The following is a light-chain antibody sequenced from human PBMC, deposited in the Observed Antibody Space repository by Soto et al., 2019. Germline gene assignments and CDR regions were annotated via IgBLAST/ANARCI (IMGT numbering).Light chain of an antibody. CDR3: HQRQSWPRT. Sequence: DIQMTQSPSTLSSSVGDRVTITCRASQSISRGLAWYQQKPGKAPNLLIYDASTLESGVPSRFSGSGSGTDFTLTISDVEPEDFAVYYCHQRQSWPRTFGQGTKVDIK. CDR1: QSISRG. CDR2: DAS. V-gene: IGKV1-5*01. J-gene: IGKJ1*01.